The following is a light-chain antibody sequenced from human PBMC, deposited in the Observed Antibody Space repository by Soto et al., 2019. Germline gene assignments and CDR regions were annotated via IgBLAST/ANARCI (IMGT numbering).Light chain of an antibody. CDR2: NSY. CDR3: SSYAGSNIGV. J-gene: IGLJ1*01. Sequence: QSALTQPPSASGTPGQRVTISCSGSSSNIGSKTVTWYQQLLGTVPKLLIYNSYQRPSGVPDRFSGSKSSNTASLTVTGLQAEDEADYYCSSYAGSNIGVFGTGTKVTVL. V-gene: IGLV1-44*01. CDR1: SSNIGSKT.